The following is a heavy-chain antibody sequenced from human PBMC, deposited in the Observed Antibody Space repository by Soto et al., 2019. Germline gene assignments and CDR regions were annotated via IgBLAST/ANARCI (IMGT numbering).Heavy chain of an antibody. D-gene: IGHD3-22*01. Sequence: QVHLVQSGPEVKKPGTSVRVSCKASGFTFTTSAVQWVRQARGQRLEWIGWILVGSGNTNYAQNFQERVTVTWDMSTTTAYMDLSSLRSEDTAVYYCAAVPFYYDSSVYSFDYWGQGTLVTVSS. CDR2: ILVGSGNT. V-gene: IGHV1-58*01. J-gene: IGHJ4*02. CDR1: GFTFTTSA. CDR3: AAVPFYYDSSVYSFDY.